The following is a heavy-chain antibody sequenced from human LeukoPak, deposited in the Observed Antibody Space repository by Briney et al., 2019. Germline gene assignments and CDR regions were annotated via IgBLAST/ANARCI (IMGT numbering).Heavy chain of an antibody. CDR3: ARGGTIAATITYWYSSSWHLNSPGPPFDY. CDR2: INPNSGGT. CDR1: GYTFTGYY. D-gene: IGHD6-13*01. J-gene: IGHJ4*02. Sequence: ASVKVSCKASGYTFTGYYMHWVRQAPGQGLEWMGWINPNSGGTNYAQKFQGRVTMTRDTSISTAYMELSRLRSDDTAVYYCARGGTIAATITYWYSSSWHLNSPGPPFDYWGQGTLVTVSS. V-gene: IGHV1-2*02.